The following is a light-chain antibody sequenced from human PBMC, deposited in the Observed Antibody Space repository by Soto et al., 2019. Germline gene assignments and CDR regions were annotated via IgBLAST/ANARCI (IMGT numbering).Light chain of an antibody. Sequence: DIQMTQSPSSLSASVGDRVTITCQASQDISIYLNWYQQKPGKAPKLLIYDASNLESGVPSRFSGSGSGTDFTFTISSLQPEDFATYYCQQSNNVPFTFGPGTKVDIK. V-gene: IGKV1-33*01. CDR3: QQSNNVPFT. CDR1: QDISIY. CDR2: DAS. J-gene: IGKJ3*01.